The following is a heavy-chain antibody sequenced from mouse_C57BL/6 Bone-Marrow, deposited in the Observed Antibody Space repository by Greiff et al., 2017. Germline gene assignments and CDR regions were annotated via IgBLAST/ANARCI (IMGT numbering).Heavy chain of an antibody. CDR1: GYAFTNYL. CDR3: ARWGYGSLDRFDY. Sequence: QVQLQQSGAELVRPGTSVKVSCTASGYAFTNYLIEWVKQRPGQGLEWIGVINPGSGGTNYNEKFKGKATLTADKSSSTAYMQLSSLTSEDSAVYFCARWGYGSLDRFDYWGQGTTRTVSS. CDR2: INPGSGGT. J-gene: IGHJ2*01. V-gene: IGHV1-54*01. D-gene: IGHD1-1*01.